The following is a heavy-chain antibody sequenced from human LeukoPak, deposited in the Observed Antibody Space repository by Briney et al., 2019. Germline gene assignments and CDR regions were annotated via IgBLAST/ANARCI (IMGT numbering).Heavy chain of an antibody. D-gene: IGHD3-10*01. Sequence: ASVKVSCKASGGTFSSYAISWVRPAPGQGLEWKGWIHPNSGSTNYAQRFRGRVTMTRDTSITTAYMDLSRLGSDDTAVHHCARAFYFDAWSYYYFDYWGQGTLVTVSS. J-gene: IGHJ4*02. V-gene: IGHV1-2*02. CDR3: ARAFYFDAWSYYYFDY. CDR1: GGTFSSYA. CDR2: IHPNSGST.